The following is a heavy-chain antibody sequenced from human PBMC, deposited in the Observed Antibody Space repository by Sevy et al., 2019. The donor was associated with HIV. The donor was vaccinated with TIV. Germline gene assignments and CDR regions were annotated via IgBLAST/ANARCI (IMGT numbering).Heavy chain of an antibody. D-gene: IGHD3-3*02. Sequence: ASVKVSCRASGNTFTAYYFHWVRQAPGQGLEWMGWINPNGGSTKQAKKFQGRVTMTRDKSFSAVYMDLSSLRSADTAVYYCALGNIFEPNYFDPWGQGTLVTASS. J-gene: IGHJ5*02. CDR1: GNTFTAYY. V-gene: IGHV1-2*02. CDR2: INPNGGST. CDR3: ALGNIFEPNYFDP.